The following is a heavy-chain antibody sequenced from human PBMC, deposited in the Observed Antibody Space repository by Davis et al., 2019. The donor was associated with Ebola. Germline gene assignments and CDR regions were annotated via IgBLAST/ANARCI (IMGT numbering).Heavy chain of an antibody. Sequence: GESLKISCAASGFTFSSYGMHWVRQAPGKGLVWVSRINSDGSSTSYADSVKGRFTISRDNAKNAVFLQMNGLRAEDTAVYYCARANRPLGYFDYWGQGTLVTVSS. D-gene: IGHD2-15*01. CDR1: GFTFSSYG. CDR3: ARANRPLGYFDY. J-gene: IGHJ4*02. V-gene: IGHV3-74*01. CDR2: INSDGSST.